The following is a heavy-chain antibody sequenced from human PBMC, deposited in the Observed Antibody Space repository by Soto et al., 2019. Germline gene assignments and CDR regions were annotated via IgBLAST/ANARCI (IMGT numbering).Heavy chain of an antibody. CDR3: ARLRVGVHFYDY. J-gene: IGHJ4*02. D-gene: IGHD1-26*01. V-gene: IGHV4-59*01. Sequence: SETLSLTCDVSGVSIDSSYWWGWIRQPPGKGLEWIGYIYYSGSTNYNPSLKSRVTISVDTSKNQFSLKLSSVTAADTAVYYCARLRVGVHFYDYWGQGTLVTVSS. CDR1: GVSIDSSYW. CDR2: IYYSGST.